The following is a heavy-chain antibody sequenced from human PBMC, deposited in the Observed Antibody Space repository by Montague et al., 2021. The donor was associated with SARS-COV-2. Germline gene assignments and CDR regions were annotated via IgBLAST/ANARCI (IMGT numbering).Heavy chain of an antibody. CDR3: ARQLRVRRTWQVGDYNHYGMDV. V-gene: IGHV4-59*08. CDR2: IYYSGST. CDR1: GGSISNYH. Sequence: SETRSLTCTVSGGSISNYHWNWIRQPPGKGLEWIAYIYYSGSTNYNPSXXSRVTISVDTSRNQFSLRLTSVTAADTAVYYCARQLRVRRTWQVGDYNHYGMDVWGQGTTVSVSS. J-gene: IGHJ6*02. D-gene: IGHD3-10*01.